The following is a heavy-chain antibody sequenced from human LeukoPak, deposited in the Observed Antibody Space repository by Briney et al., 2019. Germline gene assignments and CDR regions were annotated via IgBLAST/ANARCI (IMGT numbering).Heavy chain of an antibody. CDR2: IHYSGST. CDR1: CDSISSGDYY. J-gene: IGHJ4*02. Sequence: PADTLSLICTLSCDSISSGDYYWTWIRQHPGRGLEWIGYIHYSGSTYYNPSLKSRVTVTVDTSKNQFSLKVSSVTAADTAVYYCARAKYSSGWYLDYWGQGTLVTVSS. CDR3: ARAKYSSGWYLDY. D-gene: IGHD6-19*01. V-gene: IGHV4-31*03.